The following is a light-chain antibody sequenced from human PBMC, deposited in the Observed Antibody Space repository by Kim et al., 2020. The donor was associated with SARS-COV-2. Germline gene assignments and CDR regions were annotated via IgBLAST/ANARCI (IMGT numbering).Light chain of an antibody. CDR1: QSVSYT. Sequence: SPGERAALSCSASQSVSYTFAWYQHRPGQAPRLLISGASTRATGIPARFSGSGSGTEFTLTINSLQSEDFAVYYCQQYDNWPPLYTFGQGTKLDI. J-gene: IGKJ2*01. CDR2: GAS. V-gene: IGKV3-15*01. CDR3: QQYDNWPPLYT.